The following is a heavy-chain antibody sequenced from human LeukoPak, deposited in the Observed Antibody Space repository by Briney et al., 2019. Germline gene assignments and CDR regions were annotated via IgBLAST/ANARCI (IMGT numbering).Heavy chain of an antibody. J-gene: IGHJ4*02. V-gene: IGHV3-53*01. D-gene: IGHD6-13*01. CDR2: LYSGGNT. CDR3: AREGASSSFGY. Sequence: GGFLRLSCVVSGFTVSSNYMSWVRQAPGKGLELVSVLYSGGNTYHADSVKGRFTISRDNSKNTLYLQMNSLRAEDTAVYYCAREGASSSFGYWGQGTLVTVSS. CDR1: GFTVSSNY.